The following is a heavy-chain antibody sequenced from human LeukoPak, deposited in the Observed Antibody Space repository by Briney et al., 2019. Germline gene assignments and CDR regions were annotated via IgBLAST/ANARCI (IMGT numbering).Heavy chain of an antibody. D-gene: IGHD6-13*01. V-gene: IGHV4-38-2*01. CDR1: DYSVTSAYY. J-gene: IGHJ4*02. Sequence: SETLSLTCAVSDYSVTSAYYWGWIRQFPGKELEWIGSIFHGETTYYNPSLESRVTISVDPSKNRFSLRLTSVTAADTAVYYCARVGSSWYWDDYWGQGTLVTVSS. CDR3: ARVGSSWYWDDY. CDR2: IFHGETT.